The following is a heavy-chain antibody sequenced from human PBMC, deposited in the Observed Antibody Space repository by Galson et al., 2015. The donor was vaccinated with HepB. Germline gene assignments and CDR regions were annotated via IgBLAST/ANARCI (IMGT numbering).Heavy chain of an antibody. CDR1: GFTFSNYA. D-gene: IGHD3-9*01. Sequence: SLRLSCAASGFTFSNYAMHWVRQAPGKGLEWVALISYDGNNKYYADSVKGRFTISRDNSKNTLFVQMNSLRVEDTAVYFCARSDYDILTGAFKFGGQGTLLTVSS. J-gene: IGHJ4*02. V-gene: IGHV3-30-3*01. CDR2: ISYDGNNK. CDR3: ARSDYDILTGAFKF.